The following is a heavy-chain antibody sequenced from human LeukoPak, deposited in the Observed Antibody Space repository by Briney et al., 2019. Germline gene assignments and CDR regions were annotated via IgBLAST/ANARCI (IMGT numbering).Heavy chain of an antibody. CDR2: ISGSADST. Sequence: SGGSLRLSCAASGLTFSSYAMSWVRQAPGKGLEWVSGISGSADSTYYADSVKGRFTISRDNSKNTLYLQMNSLRAEDTALYYCAKDISSGVGAPDYWGQGTLVTVSS. D-gene: IGHD1-26*01. J-gene: IGHJ4*02. CDR3: AKDISSGVGAPDY. V-gene: IGHV3-23*01. CDR1: GLTFSSYA.